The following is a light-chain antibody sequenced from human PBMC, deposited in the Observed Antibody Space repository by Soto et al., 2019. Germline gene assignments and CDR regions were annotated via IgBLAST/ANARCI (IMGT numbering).Light chain of an antibody. CDR1: QSINGNY. Sequence: EIVLTQSPGTLSLSPGDRATLSCRASQSINGNYLHWYQQKPGQAPRLLIFGTSSRATGIPDRFIGGGSGTDFTLTISRLEPEDFAVYYWQQCVSLPGTFGQGTKVESK. J-gene: IGKJ1*01. CDR3: QQCVSLPGT. CDR2: GTS. V-gene: IGKV3-20*01.